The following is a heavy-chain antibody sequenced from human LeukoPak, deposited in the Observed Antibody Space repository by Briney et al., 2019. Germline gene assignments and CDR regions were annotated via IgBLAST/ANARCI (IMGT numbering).Heavy chain of an antibody. D-gene: IGHD3-3*01. CDR3: ARDLLPMTKAGVVND. V-gene: IGHV1-8*01. Sequence: GASVKVSCKASGYTSTSNDINWVRQATGQGLEWMGWMNPNSGNTGYAQKFQGRVTITRDTSITTAYMEMSSLRSEDTAVYYCARDLLPMTKAGVVNDWGQGSLVIVSA. CDR1: GYTSTSND. J-gene: IGHJ4*02. CDR2: MNPNSGNT.